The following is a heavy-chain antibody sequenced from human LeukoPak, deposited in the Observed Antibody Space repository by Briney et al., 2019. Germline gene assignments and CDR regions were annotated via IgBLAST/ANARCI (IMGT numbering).Heavy chain of an antibody. CDR2: IIPIYGSP. V-gene: IGHV1-69*13. Sequence: GASVKVSCKASGGSFTFTSHAITWVRQAPGQRLEWMAGIIPIYGSPSYAQRFQGRVTITSDESARTVYMELSSLRSEDTAVYYCAGFFYDNSHDAFDLWGQGTMVTVSS. J-gene: IGHJ3*01. D-gene: IGHD3-22*01. CDR1: GGSFTFTSHA. CDR3: AGFFYDNSHDAFDL.